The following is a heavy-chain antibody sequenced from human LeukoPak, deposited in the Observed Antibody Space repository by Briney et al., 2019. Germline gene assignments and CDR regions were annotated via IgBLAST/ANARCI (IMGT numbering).Heavy chain of an antibody. D-gene: IGHD3-10*01. V-gene: IGHV3-11*03. Sequence: PGGSLRLSCAASGFTFSDYYMSWIRQAPGKGLEWVSYITSSSSYTNYADSVKGRFTISRDNAKNSLYLQMCSLRAEDTAVYSCARVSYYGSGSAYYFDYWGQGTLVTVSS. CDR3: ARVSYYGSGSAYYFDY. CDR2: ITSSSSYT. CDR1: GFTFSDYY. J-gene: IGHJ4*02.